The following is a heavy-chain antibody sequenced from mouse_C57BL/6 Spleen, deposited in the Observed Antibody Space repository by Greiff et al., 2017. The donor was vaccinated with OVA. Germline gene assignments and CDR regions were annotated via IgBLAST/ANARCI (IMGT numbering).Heavy chain of an antibody. J-gene: IGHJ4*01. Sequence: QVQLQQPGAELVKPGASVKLSCKASGYTFTSYWLQWVKQRPGQGLGWIGEIEPFDSYTNYNQKFKGKATLTVNTSSSTAYMQLSSLTSEDSAVYYCAREKSMDYWGQGTSVTVSS. CDR2: IEPFDSYT. CDR1: GYTFTSYW. CDR3: AREKSMDY. V-gene: IGHV1-50*01.